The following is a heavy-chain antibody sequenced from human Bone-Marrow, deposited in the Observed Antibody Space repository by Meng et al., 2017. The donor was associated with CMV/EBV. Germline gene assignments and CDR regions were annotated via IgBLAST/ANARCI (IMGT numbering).Heavy chain of an antibody. CDR1: GFTFSSYP. Sequence: GESLKISCEASGFTFSSYPMNWVRRAPGKGLEWVSTISPSGGTTYYADSVKGRFTISRDNSKNTLYLQMNSLRAEDTAVYYCAKIAAAGRDYWGQGTLVTVSS. V-gene: IGHV3-23*01. CDR3: AKIAAAGRDY. D-gene: IGHD6-13*01. CDR2: ISPSGGTT. J-gene: IGHJ4*02.